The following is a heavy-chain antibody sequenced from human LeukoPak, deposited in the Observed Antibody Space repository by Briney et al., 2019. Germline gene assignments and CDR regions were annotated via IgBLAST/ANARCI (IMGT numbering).Heavy chain of an antibody. CDR2: IRSKAYGGTT. J-gene: IGHJ4*02. D-gene: IGHD3-9*01. CDR1: GFTFGDYA. V-gene: IGHV3-49*04. CDR3: TRAGLTYYDILTGYYFDY. Sequence: GGSLRLSCTASGFTFGDYAMSWVRQAPGKGLEGVGFIRSKAYGGTTESAASVKGRFTISRDDSKSIAYLQMTSLKTEDTAVYYCTRAGLTYYDILTGYYFDYWGQGTLVTVSS.